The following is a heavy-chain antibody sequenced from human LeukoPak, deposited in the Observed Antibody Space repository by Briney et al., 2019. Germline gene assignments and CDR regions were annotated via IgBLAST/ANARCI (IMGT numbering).Heavy chain of an antibody. V-gene: IGHV3-13*05. J-gene: IGHJ3*02. Sequence: PGGSLRLSCAASGFTFSSYGMHWVRQATGKGLEWVSTIGTAGDPYYPGSVKGRFTISRENAKNSLYLQMSGLRAGDTAVYYCARGYSSGWYDAFDIWGRGTMVTVSS. D-gene: IGHD6-19*01. CDR3: ARGYSSGWYDAFDI. CDR2: IGTAGDP. CDR1: GFTFSSYG.